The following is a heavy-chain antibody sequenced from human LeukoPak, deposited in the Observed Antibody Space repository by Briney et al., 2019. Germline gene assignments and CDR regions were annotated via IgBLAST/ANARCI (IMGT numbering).Heavy chain of an antibody. D-gene: IGHD6-13*01. V-gene: IGHV5-51*01. CDR1: GYRFTSYW. Sequence: GGSLQISCQGSGYRFTSYWIGWVRQMPGKGLEGMGIIYPGDSDTRYSPSFQGQVTISADKSISTAYLQWSSLKASDTAIYYCARGSSYQEGLDYWGQGTLVTVSS. J-gene: IGHJ4*02. CDR3: ARGSSYQEGLDY. CDR2: IYPGDSDT.